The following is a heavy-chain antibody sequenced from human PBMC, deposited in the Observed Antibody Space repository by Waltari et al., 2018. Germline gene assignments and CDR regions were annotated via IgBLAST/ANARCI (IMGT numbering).Heavy chain of an antibody. CDR2: IYYSGST. D-gene: IGHD6-6*01. V-gene: IGHV4-59*01. Sequence: QVQLQESGPGLVKPSETLSLTCTVSGGSISSYYWSWIRQPPGKGLEWIGYIYYSGSTNYHPSLKSRVTISVDTSKNQFSLKLSSVTAADTAVYYCATCSSYYYYYMDVWGKGTTVTISS. CDR3: ATCSSYYYYYMDV. CDR1: GGSISSYY. J-gene: IGHJ6*03.